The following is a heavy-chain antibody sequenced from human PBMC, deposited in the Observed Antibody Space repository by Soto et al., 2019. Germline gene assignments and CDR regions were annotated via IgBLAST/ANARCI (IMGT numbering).Heavy chain of an antibody. CDR3: ARGGRSGSYRYGMDV. Sequence: ASVKVSCAASGFTFSSYDMHWVRQATGKGLEWVSAIGTAGDTYYPGSAKGRFTISRENAKNSLYLQMNSLRAGDTAVYYCARGGRSGSYRYGMDVWGQGTTVTVSS. V-gene: IGHV3-13*01. D-gene: IGHD3-10*01. CDR1: GFTFSSYD. J-gene: IGHJ6*02. CDR2: IGTAGDT.